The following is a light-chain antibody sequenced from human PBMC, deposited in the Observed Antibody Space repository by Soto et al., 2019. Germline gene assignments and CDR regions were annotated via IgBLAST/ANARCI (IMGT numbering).Light chain of an antibody. CDR3: QYERSGNVV. Sequence: NFMLTQPHSASESPGKTVTISCTRSSGSIASNYVQWYHQRPGGAPPPVMYEDNGRPSGGPDRCSGAFDSASNSASLAISGLKTDEEADYYCQYERSGNVVFGGGTKVTVL. V-gene: IGLV6-57*03. CDR1: SGSIASNY. J-gene: IGLJ2*01. CDR2: EDN.